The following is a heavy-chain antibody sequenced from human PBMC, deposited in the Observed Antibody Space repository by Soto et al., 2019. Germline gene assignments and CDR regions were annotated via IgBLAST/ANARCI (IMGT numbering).Heavy chain of an antibody. CDR1: GGTFSSYA. V-gene: IGHV1-69*01. Sequence: QVQLVQSRAEVKKPGSSVKVSCKASGGTFSSYAISWVRQAPGQGLEWMGGIIPIFGTANYAQKFQGRVTITADESTSTAYMELSSLRSEDTAVYYCAREDQYYYDSSGYYFDLWGRGTLVTVSS. CDR2: IIPIFGTA. CDR3: AREDQYYYDSSGYYFDL. J-gene: IGHJ2*01. D-gene: IGHD3-22*01.